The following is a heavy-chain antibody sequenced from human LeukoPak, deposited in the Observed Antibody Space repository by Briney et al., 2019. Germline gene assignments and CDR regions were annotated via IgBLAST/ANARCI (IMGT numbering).Heavy chain of an antibody. D-gene: IGHD7-27*01. V-gene: IGHV3-23*01. CDR2: ISGSGGST. Sequence: GGSLRLSCAASGFTFSSYAMSWVRQAPGKGLEWVSAISGSGGSTYYADSVKGRFTISRDNSKNTLYLQMNSLRAEDTAVYYCAKAGGNWVNYYFDYWGQGTLVTVSP. CDR3: AKAGGNWVNYYFDY. J-gene: IGHJ4*02. CDR1: GFTFSSYA.